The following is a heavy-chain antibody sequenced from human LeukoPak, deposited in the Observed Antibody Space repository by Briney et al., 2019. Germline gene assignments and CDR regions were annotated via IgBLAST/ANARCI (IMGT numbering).Heavy chain of an antibody. CDR3: ARGSDYEGAFDI. Sequence: SETLSLTCTVSGGSISSGDYYWSWIRQPPGKGLEWIGYIYYSGSTYYNPSLKSRVTISVDTSKNQFSLKLSSVTAADTAVYYCARGSDYEGAFDIWGQGTTVTVSS. CDR2: IYYSGST. D-gene: IGHD5-12*01. J-gene: IGHJ3*02. V-gene: IGHV4-30-4*01. CDR1: GGSISSGDYY.